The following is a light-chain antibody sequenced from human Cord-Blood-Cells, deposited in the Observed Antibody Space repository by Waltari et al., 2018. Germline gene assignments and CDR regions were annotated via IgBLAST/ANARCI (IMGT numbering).Light chain of an antibody. CDR1: QSVLYSYNNKNY. Sequence: DIVMTQSPDSLAVSLGERATINCKSSQSVLYSYNNKNYLVWYQQKPGQPTKLLIYWASTRASGIHNRFSGSGSGTDFTLTISSLQAEDVAVYYCQQYYSTPYTCGQGTKLEIK. V-gene: IGKV4-1*01. CDR3: QQYYSTPYT. J-gene: IGKJ2*01. CDR2: WAS.